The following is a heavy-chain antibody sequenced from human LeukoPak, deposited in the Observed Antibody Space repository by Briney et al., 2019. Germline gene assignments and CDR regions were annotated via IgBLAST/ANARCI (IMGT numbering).Heavy chain of an antibody. V-gene: IGHV3-74*01. Sequence: PGGSLRLSCVASGFTFTNYGMMWVRQAPGKGLVWVSYINNDGRSTTYADSVKGRFTISRDNAKNKLYLQTNSLRAEDTAMYYCARNYNGMSYWGQGTLVIVSS. J-gene: IGHJ4*02. D-gene: IGHD1-26*01. CDR2: INNDGRST. CDR1: GFTFTNYG. CDR3: ARNYNGMSY.